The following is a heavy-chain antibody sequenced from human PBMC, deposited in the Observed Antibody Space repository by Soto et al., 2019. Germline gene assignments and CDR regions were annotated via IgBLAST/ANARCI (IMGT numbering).Heavy chain of an antibody. CDR3: GRGRSGQIVVFY. D-gene: IGHD5-12*01. CDR2: IGPESGAT. CDR1: GYTFTGHY. J-gene: IGHJ4*02. V-gene: IGHV1-2*02. Sequence: WASVKVSCKASGYTFTGHYIHWVRQAPEQGPEWMGEIGPESGATRYAQKFQGRVTMTRDMSITTVYMELSNLSPDDTAVYYCGRGRSGQIVVFYWGQGTPVTV.